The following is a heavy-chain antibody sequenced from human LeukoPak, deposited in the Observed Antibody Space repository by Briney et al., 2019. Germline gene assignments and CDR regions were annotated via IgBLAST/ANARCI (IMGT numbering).Heavy chain of an antibody. Sequence: GGSLRLSCAASGFTFSSYAMRWVRQAPGKGLEWVSSVSAGGGSTYYPDSVKGRFTISRDNSKNTVYLQMSSLRAEDTAVYYCAKGGRNSHAYFDDWGQGTLVTVSS. D-gene: IGHD3-16*01. CDR3: AKGGRNSHAYFDD. J-gene: IGHJ4*02. V-gene: IGHV3-23*01. CDR2: VSAGGGST. CDR1: GFTFSSYA.